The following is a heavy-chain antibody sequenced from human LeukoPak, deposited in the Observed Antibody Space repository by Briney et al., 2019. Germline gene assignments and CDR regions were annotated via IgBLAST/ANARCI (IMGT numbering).Heavy chain of an antibody. V-gene: IGHV3-9*01. CDR3: ARGVDSSGYQPIDY. CDR2: ISWNSGSI. J-gene: IGHJ4*02. Sequence: GGSLRLSCAASGFTFDDYAMHWVRQAPGKGLEWVSGISWNSGSIGYADSVKGRFTISRDNSKNTLYLQMNSLRAEDTAVYYCARGVDSSGYQPIDYWGQGTLVTVSS. CDR1: GFTFDDYA. D-gene: IGHD3-22*01.